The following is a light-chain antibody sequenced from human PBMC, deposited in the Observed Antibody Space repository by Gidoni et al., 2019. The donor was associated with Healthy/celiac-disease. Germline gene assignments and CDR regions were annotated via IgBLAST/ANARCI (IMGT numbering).Light chain of an antibody. V-gene: IGLV6-57*02. CDR2: EDN. CDR3: QSYDTSNRV. J-gene: IGLJ3*02. Sequence: NFMLTQPHSVSESPGKTVTISCPGSSDSIASNYVQWYQQRPGSAPTTVIYEDNQRPSGVPDRFSGSIDSSSNSASLTISGLKTEDEADYYCQSYDTSNRVFGGGTKLTVL. CDR1: SDSIASNY.